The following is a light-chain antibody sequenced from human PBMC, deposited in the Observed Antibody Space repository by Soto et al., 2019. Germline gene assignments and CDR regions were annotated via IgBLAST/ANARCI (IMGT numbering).Light chain of an antibody. CDR1: QTISSY. CDR3: QQSYSTPLT. J-gene: IGKJ4*01. V-gene: IGKV1-39*01. CDR2: GAS. Sequence: DIQMTQSPSSLSASVGDRVTITCRAGQTISSYVNWYQQKPGKAPNLLIYGASSLQSGVPSRFRGSGSGTDFTLTISSLQPEDFATYYCQQSYSTPLTFGGGTKVEIK.